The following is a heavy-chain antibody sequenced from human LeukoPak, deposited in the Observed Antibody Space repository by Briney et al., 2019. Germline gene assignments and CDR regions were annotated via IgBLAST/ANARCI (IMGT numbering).Heavy chain of an antibody. V-gene: IGHV1-69*13. D-gene: IGHD6-6*01. CDR3: SAARPKPYSEG. Sequence: GASVKVSCKASGGTFSSYAISWVRQAPGQGLEWMGGIIPISGTANYAQKFQGRVTITADESTSTAYMELSSLRSEDTAVYYCSAARPKPYSEGWGQGTLVTVSS. CDR1: GGTFSSYA. J-gene: IGHJ4*02. CDR2: IIPISGTA.